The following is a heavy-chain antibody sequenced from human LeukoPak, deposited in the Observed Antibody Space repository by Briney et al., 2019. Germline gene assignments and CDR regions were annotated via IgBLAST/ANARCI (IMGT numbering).Heavy chain of an antibody. CDR3: ARDGGPDY. CDR2: ISSSSSYT. V-gene: IGHV3-21*01. Sequence: KAGGSLRLSCAASGFTFSSYSMNWVRQAPGKGLEWVSSISSSSSYTYYADSVKGRFTISRDNAKNSLYLQMNSLRAEDTAVYYCARDGGPDYWGQGTLVTVSS. J-gene: IGHJ4*02. D-gene: IGHD3-16*01. CDR1: GFTFSSYS.